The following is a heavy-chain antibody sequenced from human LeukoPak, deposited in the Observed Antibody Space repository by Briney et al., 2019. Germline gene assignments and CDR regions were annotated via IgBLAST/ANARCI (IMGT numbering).Heavy chain of an antibody. CDR1: GGSISSGGYY. Sequence: SETLSLTCTVSGGSISSGGYYWSWIRQPPGKGLEWIGYIYHSGSTYYNPSLKSRVTISVDRSKNQFSLKLSSVTAADTAVYYCAREPAAHSEYSSSSITFDIWGQGTMVTVSS. CDR3: AREPAAHSEYSSSSITFDI. CDR2: IYHSGST. J-gene: IGHJ3*02. D-gene: IGHD6-6*01. V-gene: IGHV4-30-2*01.